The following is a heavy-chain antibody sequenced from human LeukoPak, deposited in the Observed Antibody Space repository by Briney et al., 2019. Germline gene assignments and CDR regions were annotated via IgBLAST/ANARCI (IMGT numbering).Heavy chain of an antibody. Sequence: GGSLRLSCAASGFSFSSYSMNWVRQAPGKGLEWVSYISSSSSTIYYADSVKGRFTISRDNAKNSLYLQMNSLRAEDTAVYYCARDLDYQLLSRDFQHWGQGTLVTVSS. CDR2: ISSSSSTI. J-gene: IGHJ1*01. CDR3: ARDLDYQLLSRDFQH. V-gene: IGHV3-48*01. CDR1: GFSFSSYS. D-gene: IGHD2-2*01.